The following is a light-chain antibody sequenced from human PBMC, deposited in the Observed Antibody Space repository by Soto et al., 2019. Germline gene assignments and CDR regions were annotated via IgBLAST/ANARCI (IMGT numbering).Light chain of an antibody. CDR1: QAINTY. Sequence: DIQLTQSPSFLSASVGDRVTITCRASQAINTYLAWYQQKPGKAPKLLIYDASTLKSGVPSRFSGSGSGTEFTLTISSLQPDDFATYYCQQYNSYSRTWTFGQGTKVDI. CDR3: QQYNSYSRTWT. CDR2: DAS. J-gene: IGKJ1*01. V-gene: IGKV1-9*01.